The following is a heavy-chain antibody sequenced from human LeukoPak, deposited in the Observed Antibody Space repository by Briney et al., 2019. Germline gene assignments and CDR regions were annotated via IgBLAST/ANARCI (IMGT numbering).Heavy chain of an antibody. CDR1: GFSFSNAA. CDR3: AHKTGFDY. Sequence: PGGSLRLSCAASGFSFSNAAMSWVRQAPGKGLEWVSTIYDRGDPTYYADSVKGRFIISRDNSKNTLYLQMNGPRAEDSAVYYCAHKTGFDYWGQGTLVSVSS. CDR2: IYDRGDPT. V-gene: IGHV3-23*01. J-gene: IGHJ4*02.